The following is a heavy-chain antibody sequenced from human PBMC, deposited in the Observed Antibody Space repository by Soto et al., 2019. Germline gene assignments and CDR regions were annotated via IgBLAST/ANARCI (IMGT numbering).Heavy chain of an antibody. J-gene: IGHJ6*02. CDR1: GFTFSSYG. Sequence: GGSLRLSCAASGFTFSSYGMHWVRQAPGKGLEWVAVIWYDGSNKYYADSVKGRFTISRDNSKNTLYLQINSLRAEDTAVYYCARVPATLGLYYYYGMDVWGQGTTVTVSS. CDR2: IWYDGSNK. CDR3: ARVPATLGLYYYYGMDV. D-gene: IGHD3-16*01. V-gene: IGHV3-33*01.